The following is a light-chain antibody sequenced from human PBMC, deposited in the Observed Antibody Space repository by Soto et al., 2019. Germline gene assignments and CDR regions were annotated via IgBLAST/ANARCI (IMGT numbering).Light chain of an antibody. V-gene: IGLV1-40*01. J-gene: IGLJ2*01. CDR2: GNS. Sequence: QPVLTQPPSVSGAPGQRVTISCTGSSSNIGAGYDVHWYQQLPGTAPKLLIYGNSNRPSGVPDRFSGSKSGTSASLAITGLQAEDGAGYYCPSYARGLRGVVFGGGTKLTVL. CDR1: SSNIGAGYD. CDR3: PSYARGLRGVV.